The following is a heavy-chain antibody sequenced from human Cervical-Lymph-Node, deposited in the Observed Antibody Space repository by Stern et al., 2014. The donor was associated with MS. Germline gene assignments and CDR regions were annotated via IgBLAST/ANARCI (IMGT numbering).Heavy chain of an antibody. CDR2: IHNGGDA. V-gene: IGHV3-53*01. CDR3: ARVGRGYISGYSFDY. D-gene: IGHD5-18*01. Sequence: EVQLVQSGGGLIQPGGSLRLSCAASGFTVSSFYMSWVRQAPGKGLEWVSAIHNGGDACYADAVKVRFPISRDNSKNTLYLQMSSLRAEDKAVYYCARVGRGYISGYSFDYWAQGTLVTVSS. CDR1: GFTVSSFY. J-gene: IGHJ4*02.